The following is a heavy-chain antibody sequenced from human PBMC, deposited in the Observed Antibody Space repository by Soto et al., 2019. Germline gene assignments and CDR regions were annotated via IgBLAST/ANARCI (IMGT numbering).Heavy chain of an antibody. J-gene: IGHJ4*02. CDR3: ASPFKGELEFDY. CDR2: IHYSGST. CDR1: GGSISSSSYY. V-gene: IGHV4-39*01. Sequence: QLQLQESGPGLVKPSETLSLTCTVSGGSISSSSYYWGWIRQPPGKGLEWVGSIHYSGSTYYNPALKSLVTLCVDTSTKQFSLRLSSVCGADTAVYCCASPFKGELEFDYWGRGTLVTVSS. D-gene: IGHD1-1*01.